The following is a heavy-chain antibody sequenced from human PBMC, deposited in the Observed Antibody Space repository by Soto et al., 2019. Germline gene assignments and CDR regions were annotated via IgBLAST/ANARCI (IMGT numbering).Heavy chain of an antibody. J-gene: IGHJ6*02. D-gene: IGHD3-10*01. CDR3: AKAVTLVRGITPYSYGLDV. Sequence: LRLSCAVSGFPFSSYVMTWVRQAPGKGLEWVSVISGGGGSTNYAESVKGRFTISRDNSENTLYLQMNSLRAEDTAVYYCAKAVTLVRGITPYSYGLDVWGQGTTVTVSS. V-gene: IGHV3-23*01. CDR1: GFPFSSYV. CDR2: ISGGGGST.